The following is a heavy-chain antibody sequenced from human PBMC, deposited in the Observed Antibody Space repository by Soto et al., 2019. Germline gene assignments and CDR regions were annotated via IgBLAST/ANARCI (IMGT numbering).Heavy chain of an antibody. CDR3: AKDLTPIAVASMVHY. D-gene: IGHD6-19*01. Sequence: GGSLRLSCAASGFAFSSYAMSWVRQAPGKGLEWVSAISGSGGSTYYADSVKGRFTISRDNSKNTLYLQMNSLRAEDTAVYYCAKDLTPIAVASMVHYWGQGTLVTVSS. CDR1: GFAFSSYA. V-gene: IGHV3-23*01. CDR2: ISGSGGST. J-gene: IGHJ4*02.